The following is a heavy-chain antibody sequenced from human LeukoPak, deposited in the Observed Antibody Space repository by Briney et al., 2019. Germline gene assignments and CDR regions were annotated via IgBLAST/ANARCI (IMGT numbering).Heavy chain of an antibody. CDR1: GGSFSGYY. D-gene: IGHD6-13*01. V-gene: IGHV4-34*01. Sequence: SETLSRTCAVYGGSFSGYYWSWIRKPPGKGLEWIGEINHSRSTNYNPSLKSRVTISVDTSKNQFSLKLSSVTAADTAVYYCARAWYYYYYYYMDVWGKGTTVTVSS. CDR3: ARAWYYYYYYYMDV. J-gene: IGHJ6*03. CDR2: INHSRST.